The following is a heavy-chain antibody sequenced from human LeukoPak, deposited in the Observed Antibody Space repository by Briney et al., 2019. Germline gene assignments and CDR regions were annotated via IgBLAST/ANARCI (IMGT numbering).Heavy chain of an antibody. J-gene: IGHJ2*01. CDR1: GYSISSGYY. D-gene: IGHD5-18*01. CDR3: ARDGVDTAMVPYWYFDL. V-gene: IGHV4-38-2*02. CDR2: IYHSGST. Sequence: PSETLSLTCTVSGYSISSGYYWGWIRQPPGQGLEWIGSIYHSGSTYYNPSLKSRVTISVDTSKNQFSLKLSSVTAADTAVYYCARDGVDTAMVPYWYFDLWGRGTLVTVSS.